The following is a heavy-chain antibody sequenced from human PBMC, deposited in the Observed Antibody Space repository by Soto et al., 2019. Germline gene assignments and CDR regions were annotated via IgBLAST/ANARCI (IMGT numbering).Heavy chain of an antibody. D-gene: IGHD3-9*01. V-gene: IGHV4-31*03. CDR1: GGSISSGGYY. J-gene: IGHJ6*03. Sequence: NPSETLSLTCTVSGGSISSGGYYWSWIRQHPGKGLEWIGYIYYSGSTYYNPSLKSRVTISVDTSKNQFSLKLSSVTAADTAVYYCARDRKDTIGQNPVYYYYYMDVWGKGTTVTVSS. CDR3: ARDRKDTIGQNPVYYYYYMDV. CDR2: IYYSGST.